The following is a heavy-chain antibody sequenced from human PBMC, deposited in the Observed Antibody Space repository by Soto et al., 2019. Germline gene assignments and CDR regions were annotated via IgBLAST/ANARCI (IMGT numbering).Heavy chain of an antibody. J-gene: IGHJ6*02. CDR3: AMVDNSVPTTPPAV. Sequence: QVQLVQSGDEVRKPGSSVKVSCKASGYIFVNYGIAWVRQAPGQGPEWMGWITPYSGNTHYASKVKGRLTMTTDTSTSTAYMDLGSLTSDDTAVYYRAMVDNSVPTTPPAVWRPGTTVTVSS. CDR2: ITPYSGNT. D-gene: IGHD5-12*01. CDR1: GYIFVNYG. V-gene: IGHV1-18*01.